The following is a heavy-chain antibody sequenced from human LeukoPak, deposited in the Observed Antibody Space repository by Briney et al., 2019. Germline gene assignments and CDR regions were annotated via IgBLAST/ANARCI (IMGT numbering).Heavy chain of an antibody. Sequence: PGGYLRLSCAASGFTFSSYSMNWVRQAPGKGLEWVSSISSSSSYIYYADSVKGRFTISRDNAQNSLYLQMNSLRAEDTAVYYCAREGIAVAGDFDYWGQGTLVTVSS. V-gene: IGHV3-21*01. CDR1: GFTFSSYS. CDR2: ISSSSSYI. J-gene: IGHJ4*02. D-gene: IGHD6-19*01. CDR3: AREGIAVAGDFDY.